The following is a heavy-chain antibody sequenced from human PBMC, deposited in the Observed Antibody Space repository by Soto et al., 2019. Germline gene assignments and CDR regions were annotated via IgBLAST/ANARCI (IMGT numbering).Heavy chain of an antibody. V-gene: IGHV3-33*01. CDR2: IWYDGSKK. Sequence: QVQVVESGGGVVQPGRSLRLSCAASGFTFSSFGMHWVRQAPGKGLEWVSLIWYDGSKKSYGDSVKGRFTISRDNSRNTVYLQMNSLRADDTAVYYCARDASYYSLWSGYYHSRNGMDVWGQGTTVTVSS. CDR3: ARDASYYSLWSGYYHSRNGMDV. J-gene: IGHJ6*02. CDR1: GFTFSSFG. D-gene: IGHD3-3*01.